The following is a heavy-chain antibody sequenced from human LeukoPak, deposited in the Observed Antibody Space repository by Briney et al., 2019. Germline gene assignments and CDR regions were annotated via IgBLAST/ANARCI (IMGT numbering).Heavy chain of an antibody. CDR2: ISVDGSNE. CDR3: ARPTLIYYFDY. CDR1: GFSFSSYG. J-gene: IGHJ4*02. V-gene: IGHV3-30*03. D-gene: IGHD3/OR15-3a*01. Sequence: GRSLRLSCAASGFSFSSYGMHWVRQAPGKGLEWVAVISVDGSNEYYADSVKGRFTISRDNSKNTLFLQMSSLRPQDTAVYYCARPTLIYYFDYWGQGTLVTVSS.